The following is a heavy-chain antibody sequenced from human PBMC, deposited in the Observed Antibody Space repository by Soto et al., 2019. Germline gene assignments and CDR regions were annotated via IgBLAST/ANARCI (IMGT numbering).Heavy chain of an antibody. CDR1: GGSISSSSYY. J-gene: IGHJ4*02. D-gene: IGHD3-9*01. V-gene: IGHV4-39*01. CDR2: IYYSGTT. CDR3: ARHRGYYDILTGYYTELNFDY. Sequence: SETLSLTCTVSGGSISSSSYYWGWIRQPPGKVLEWIGSIYYSGTTYYNPSLKSRVTISADTSKNQFSLKLSSVTAADTAVYYCARHRGYYDILTGYYTELNFDYWGQGTLVTVS.